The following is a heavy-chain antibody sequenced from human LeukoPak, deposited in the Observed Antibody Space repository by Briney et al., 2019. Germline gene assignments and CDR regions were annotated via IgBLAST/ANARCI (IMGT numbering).Heavy chain of an antibody. CDR3: ARNLYDHSSPNWFDP. V-gene: IGHV4-59*01. CDR1: GGSISSYY. CDR2: IYYSGST. D-gene: IGHD6-13*01. Sequence: PSETLSLTCTVSGGSISSYYWSWIRQPPGKGLEWIGYIYYSGSTNYNPSLKSRVTISVDTSKNQFPLKLSSVTAADTAVYYCARNLYDHSSPNWFDPWGQGTLVTVSS. J-gene: IGHJ5*02.